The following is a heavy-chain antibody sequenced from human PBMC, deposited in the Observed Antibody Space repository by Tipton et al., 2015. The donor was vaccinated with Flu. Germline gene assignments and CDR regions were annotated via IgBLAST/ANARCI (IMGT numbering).Heavy chain of an antibody. CDR1: GFTFSRHA. J-gene: IGHJ4*02. CDR3: AKEAGYEVDPVTVDY. V-gene: IGHV3-23*01. Sequence: SLRLSCAASGFTFSRHAMSWVRQAPGKGLEWVSGINSSGGGAYYADSVKGRFTISRDNSKNTLYLQMNSLRAEDTALYYCAKEAGYEVDPVTVDYWGQGTQVTVSS. CDR2: INSSGGGA. D-gene: IGHD4-11*01.